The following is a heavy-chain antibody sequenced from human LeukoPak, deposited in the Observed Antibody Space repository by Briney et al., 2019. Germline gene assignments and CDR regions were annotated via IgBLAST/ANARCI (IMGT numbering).Heavy chain of an antibody. D-gene: IGHD3-9*01. CDR1: GYSFTSYW. CDR2: IYPGDSDT. CDR3: ASCYDTLTGCLDAFNI. Sequence: GESLKISCKGSGYSFTSYWIGWVRQMPGKGLEWMGIIYPGDSDTRYSPSFQGQVTISADKSISTAYLQWSSLKASDTAMYYCASCYDTLTGCLDAFNIWGQGTMVTVSS. V-gene: IGHV5-51*01. J-gene: IGHJ3*02.